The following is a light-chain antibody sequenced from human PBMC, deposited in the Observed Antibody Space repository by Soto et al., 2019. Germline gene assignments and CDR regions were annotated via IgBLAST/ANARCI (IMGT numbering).Light chain of an antibody. V-gene: IGLV1-40*01. CDR2: GNS. J-gene: IGLJ1*01. CDR1: SSNIGAGYD. Sequence: QSVLTQPPSVSGAQGQRVTISCAGRSSNIGAGYDVHWYQQLPGTAPTLLIYGNSIRPSGVPDRFSGSKSGTSASLAITGLQSDDEADYYCQSYDSSLSGSYVFGTGTKVTVL. CDR3: QSYDSSLSGSYV.